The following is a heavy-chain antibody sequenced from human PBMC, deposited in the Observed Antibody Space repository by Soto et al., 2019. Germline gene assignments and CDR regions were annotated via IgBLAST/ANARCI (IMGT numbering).Heavy chain of an antibody. V-gene: IGHV5-10-1*01. D-gene: IGHD1-26*01. J-gene: IGHJ5*02. CDR1: GYSFTSYW. CDR3: ASSGSYYLDNWFDP. Sequence: PRGSLKISCKGSGYSFTSYWISWVRQMPGKGLEWMGRIDPSDSYTNYSPSFQGHVTISADKSISTAYLQWSSLKASDTAMYYCASSGSYYLDNWFDPWGQGTLVTVSS. CDR2: IDPSDSYT.